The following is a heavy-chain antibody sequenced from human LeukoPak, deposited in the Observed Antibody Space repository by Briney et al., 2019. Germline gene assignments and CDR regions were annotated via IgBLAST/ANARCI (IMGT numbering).Heavy chain of an antibody. Sequence: QAGGSLRLSCAASGFTFSSYSMNWVRQAPGKGLEWVGFIRSKGYGGATEYAASVKGRFTISRDDSKSIAYLQMNSLKTEDTAVYYCTRGTAAGRWGQGTLVTVSS. D-gene: IGHD6-13*01. J-gene: IGHJ4*02. CDR3: TRGTAAGR. CDR2: IRSKGYGGAT. CDR1: GFTFSSYS. V-gene: IGHV3-49*04.